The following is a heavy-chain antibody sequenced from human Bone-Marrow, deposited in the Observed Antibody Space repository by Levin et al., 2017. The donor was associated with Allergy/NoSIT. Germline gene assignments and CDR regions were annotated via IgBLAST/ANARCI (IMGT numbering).Heavy chain of an antibody. Sequence: KASETLSLTCAVYGGSFSGYYWSWIRQPPGKGLEWIGEINHSGSANYNPSLNRRVTVSLDTSKNQFSLKLSSVTAADTAVYYCARRNYCTSATCYRLDYWGQGTLVTVSS. J-gene: IGHJ4*02. V-gene: IGHV4-34*01. CDR1: GGSFSGYY. D-gene: IGHD2-2*01. CDR3: ARRNYCTSATCYRLDY. CDR2: INHSGSA.